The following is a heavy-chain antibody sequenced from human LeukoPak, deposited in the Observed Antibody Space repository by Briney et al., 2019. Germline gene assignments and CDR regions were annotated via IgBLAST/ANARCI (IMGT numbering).Heavy chain of an antibody. J-gene: IGHJ3*02. CDR3: ARVGELLELLYAFDI. CDR1: GFTFRSYG. CDR2: ISSSSSYI. D-gene: IGHD1-7*01. Sequence: PGGSLRLSCAASGFTFRSYGMHWVRQAPGKGLEWVSSISSSSSYIYYADSVKGRFTISRDNAKNSLYLQMNSLRAEDTAVYYCARVGELLELLYAFDIWGQGTMVTVSS. V-gene: IGHV3-21*01.